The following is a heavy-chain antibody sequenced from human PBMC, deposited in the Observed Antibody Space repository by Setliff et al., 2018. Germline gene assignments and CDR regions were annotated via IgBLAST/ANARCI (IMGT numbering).Heavy chain of an antibody. J-gene: IGHJ3*02. Sequence: SETLSLTCAVYGGSFSGYYWSWIRQPPGKGLEWIGEINHSGSTNYNPSLKSRVTISVDTSKNQFSLKLSSVAAADTAVYYCARGPKSGSYNDAFDIWGQGTMVTVSS. V-gene: IGHV4-34*01. CDR2: INHSGST. CDR1: GGSFSGYY. CDR3: ARGPKSGSYNDAFDI. D-gene: IGHD1-26*01.